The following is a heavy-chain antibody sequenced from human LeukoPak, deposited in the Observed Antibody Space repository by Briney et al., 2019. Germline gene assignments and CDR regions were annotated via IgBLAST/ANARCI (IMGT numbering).Heavy chain of an antibody. J-gene: IGHJ5*02. CDR1: GGSISSSSYY. V-gene: IGHV4-39*01. Sequence: PSETLSLTCTVSGGSISSSSYYWGRIRQPPGKGLEWIGSIYYSGSTYYNLSLKSRFTISVDTSKNQFSLKLSSVTAADTAVYYCARRYCSGGSCYSNTWFDLWGQGTLVTVSS. CDR2: IYYSGST. D-gene: IGHD2-15*01. CDR3: ARRYCSGGSCYSNTWFDL.